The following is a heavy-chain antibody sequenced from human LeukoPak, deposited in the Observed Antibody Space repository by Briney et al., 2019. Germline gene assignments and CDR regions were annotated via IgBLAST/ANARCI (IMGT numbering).Heavy chain of an antibody. CDR2: IIPIFGTA. J-gene: IGHJ5*02. V-gene: IGHV1-69*13. CDR3: ARTSLRWFGELLSWFDP. D-gene: IGHD3-10*01. Sequence: SVKVSCKASEYTFTGYYMHWVRQAPGQGLEGMGGIIPIFGTANYAQKFQGRVTITADESTSTAYMELSSLRSEDTAVYYCARTSLRWFGELLSWFDPWGQGTLVTVSS. CDR1: EYTFTGYY.